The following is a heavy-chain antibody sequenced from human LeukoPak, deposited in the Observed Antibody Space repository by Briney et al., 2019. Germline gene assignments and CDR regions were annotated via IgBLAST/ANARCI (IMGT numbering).Heavy chain of an antibody. CDR2: IYTSGST. V-gene: IGHV4-4*07. CDR3: ARSIRGITFGGPNDAFDI. D-gene: IGHD3-16*01. J-gene: IGHJ3*02. Sequence: PSETLSLTCTVSGGSLSSYYWSWLRQHAGKGLEWIGRIYTSGSTNYNPSLKSRVTMSVDTSKNQFSLKLSSVTAADTDVYYCARSIRGITFGGPNDAFDIWGQGTMVTVSS. CDR1: GGSLSSYY.